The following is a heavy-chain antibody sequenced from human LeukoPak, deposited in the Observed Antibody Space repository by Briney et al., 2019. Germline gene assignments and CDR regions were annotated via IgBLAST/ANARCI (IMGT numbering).Heavy chain of an antibody. J-gene: IGHJ3*02. CDR3: ARDGSRRGYDILTGYYTGDAFDI. Sequence: GGSLRLSCAASGFTFSSYSMHWVRQAPGKGLEWVAVIWYDGSNKYYADSVKGRFTISRDNSKNTLYLQMNSLRAEDTAVYYCARDGSRRGYDILTGYYTGDAFDIWGQGTMVTVSS. V-gene: IGHV3-33*08. D-gene: IGHD3-9*01. CDR1: GFTFSSYS. CDR2: IWYDGSNK.